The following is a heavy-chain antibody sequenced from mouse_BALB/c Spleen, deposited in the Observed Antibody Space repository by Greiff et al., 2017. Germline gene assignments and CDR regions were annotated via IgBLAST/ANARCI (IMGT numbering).Heavy chain of an antibody. CDR2: ISYSGST. D-gene: IGHD1-1*01. Sequence: EVQLVESGPSLVKPSQTLSLTCSVTGDSITSCYWNWIRKFPGNKLEYMGYISYSGSTYYNPSLKSRISITRDTSKNQYYLQLNSVTTEDTATYYCARRHNYGSNPFDYWGQGTTLTVSS. CDR1: GDSITSCY. V-gene: IGHV3-8*02. CDR3: ARRHNYGSNPFDY. J-gene: IGHJ2*01.